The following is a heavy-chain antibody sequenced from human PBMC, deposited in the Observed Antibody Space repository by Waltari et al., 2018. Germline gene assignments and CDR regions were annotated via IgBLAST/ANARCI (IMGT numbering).Heavy chain of an antibody. J-gene: IGHJ6*02. CDR2: IYYSGST. V-gene: IGHV4-59*01. Sequence: QVQLQESGPGLVKPSETLSLTCTVSGGSISSYYWSWIRQPPGKGLEWIGYIYYSGSTNYNPSLKSRVTISVDTSKNQFSRKLSSVTAADTAVYYCAALPRGYHDFWSGPPRGMDVWGQGTTVTVSS. CDR3: AALPRGYHDFWSGPPRGMDV. CDR1: GGSISSYY. D-gene: IGHD3-3*01.